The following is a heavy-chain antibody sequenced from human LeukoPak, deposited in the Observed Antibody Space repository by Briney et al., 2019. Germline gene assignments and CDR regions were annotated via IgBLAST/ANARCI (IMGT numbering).Heavy chain of an antibody. D-gene: IGHD1-26*01. J-gene: IGHJ5*02. CDR1: GYTFTSYD. V-gene: IGHV1-24*01. CDR3: ARKGSYLVFDP. Sequence: ASVKVSCKASGYTFTSYDINWVRQAPGTGLEWTGGFDPEDGETIYAQKFQGRVTMTEDTSTDTAYMELSSLRSEDTAVYYCARKGSYLVFDPWGQGTLVTVSS. CDR2: FDPEDGET.